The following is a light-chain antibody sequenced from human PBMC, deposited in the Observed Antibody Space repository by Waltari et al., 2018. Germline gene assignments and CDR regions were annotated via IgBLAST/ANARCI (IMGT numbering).Light chain of an antibody. Sequence: QSALSQPASVSGSPGQSIPISCTAASSDVGGHDYVSWYQQHPGKAPKLIIRDVNNRPSGVSNRFSGSKSGNTASLTISGLQAEDEADYYCSSYSTSSSLILFGEGTKVTVL. J-gene: IGLJ2*01. V-gene: IGLV2-14*03. CDR3: SSYSTSSSLIL. CDR2: DVN. CDR1: SSDVGGHDY.